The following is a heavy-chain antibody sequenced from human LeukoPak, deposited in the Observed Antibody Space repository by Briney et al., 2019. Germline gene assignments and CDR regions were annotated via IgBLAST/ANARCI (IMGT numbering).Heavy chain of an antibody. V-gene: IGHV3-21*04. D-gene: IGHD2-15*01. J-gene: IGHJ4*02. Sequence: GGSLRLSCAASGFTFSDYDMNWVRQAPGKGLEWVSSISSSSIYVSYADSVKGRYTISRDNAKNSLYLQMNSLRAEDTAVYYCSRDPRLVDYWGQGTLVTVSS. CDR3: SRDPRLVDY. CDR1: GFTFSDYD. CDR2: ISSSSIYV.